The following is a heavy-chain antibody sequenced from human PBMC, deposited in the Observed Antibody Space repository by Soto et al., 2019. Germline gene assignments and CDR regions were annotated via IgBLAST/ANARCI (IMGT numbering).Heavy chain of an antibody. Sequence: QVHLVQSGAEEKKPGASVTVSCKASGYTFTNYAIHWVRQAPGQRLEWMGWINAGNGNTKYSQKFQDRVTITSETSANTAYMELSSLRSEDTAVYYCARGPTFDYWGQGTLVTVSS. CDR3: ARGPTFDY. CDR2: INAGNGNT. J-gene: IGHJ4*02. CDR1: GYTFTNYA. V-gene: IGHV1-3*05.